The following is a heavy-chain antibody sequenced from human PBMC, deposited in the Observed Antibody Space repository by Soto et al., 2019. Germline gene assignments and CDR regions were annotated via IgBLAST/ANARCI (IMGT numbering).Heavy chain of an antibody. CDR3: ARDHKICTNGICYRWFDP. J-gene: IGHJ5*02. Sequence: EVQLVESGGGLVQRGGSLRLSCAASGFTFTSYSMNWVRQAPGKGLEWVSYISPTSSTIYYADSVKGRFTISRDNDKNSLYLQMNSMKDENTAVYYCARDHKICTNGICYRWFDPCGHGTLVAVSS. CDR2: ISPTSSTI. CDR1: GFTFTSYS. D-gene: IGHD2-8*01. V-gene: IGHV3-48*02.